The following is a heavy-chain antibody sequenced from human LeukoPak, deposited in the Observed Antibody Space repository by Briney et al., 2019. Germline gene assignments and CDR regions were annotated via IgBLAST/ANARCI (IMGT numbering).Heavy chain of an antibody. D-gene: IGHD3-10*01. J-gene: IGHJ3*02. V-gene: IGHV3-30*04. Sequence: GRSLRLSCAASGFTFSSYAMHWVRQAPGKGLEWVAVISYDGSNKYYADSVKGRFTISRDNSKNTLYLQMNSLRAEDTAVYYCAREQYYYGSGSSDAFDIWGQGTMVTVSS. CDR3: AREQYYYGSGSSDAFDI. CDR2: ISYDGSNK. CDR1: GFTFSSYA.